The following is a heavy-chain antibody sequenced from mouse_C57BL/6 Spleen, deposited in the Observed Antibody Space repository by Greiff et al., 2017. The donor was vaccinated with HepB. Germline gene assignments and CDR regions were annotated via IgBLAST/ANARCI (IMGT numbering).Heavy chain of an antibody. CDR2: IDPEDGDT. Sequence: EVQLQQSGAELVRPGASVKLSCTASGFNIKDYYMHWVKQRPEQGLEWIGRIDPEDGDTEYAPKFQGKATMTADTSSNTAYLQLSSLTSEDTAVYYCTPPLGDYYGSSYWDFDVWGTGTTVTVSS. CDR3: TPPLGDYYGSSYWDFDV. CDR1: GFNIKDYY. D-gene: IGHD1-1*01. J-gene: IGHJ1*03. V-gene: IGHV14-1*01.